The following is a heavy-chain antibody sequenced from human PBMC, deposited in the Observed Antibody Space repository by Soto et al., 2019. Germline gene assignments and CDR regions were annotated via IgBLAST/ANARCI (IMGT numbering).Heavy chain of an antibody. Sequence: AGGSLRLSCAASGFTFSSYAMSWVRQAPGKGLEWVSAISGSGGSTYYADSVKGRFTISRDNSKNTLYLQMNSLRAEDTAVYYCAKDPLGVRGVFQMDVWGQGTTVTVSS. V-gene: IGHV3-23*01. J-gene: IGHJ6*02. D-gene: IGHD3-10*01. CDR1: GFTFSSYA. CDR2: ISGSGGST. CDR3: AKDPLGVRGVFQMDV.